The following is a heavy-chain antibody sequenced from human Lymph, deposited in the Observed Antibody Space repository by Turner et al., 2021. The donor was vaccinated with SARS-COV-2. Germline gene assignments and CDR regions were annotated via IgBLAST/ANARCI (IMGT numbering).Heavy chain of an antibody. CDR2: INPNSGGT. D-gene: IGHD3-3*01. J-gene: IGHJ6*02. V-gene: IGHV1-2*02. CDR3: ARDVERYNDFWSGYSGGYSLDV. CDR1: GYTFTGYY. Sequence: QVQLVQSGAEVKKPGASVKVSCKASGYTFTGYYMHWVRQAPGQGLEWMGWINPNSGGTNYAQKFQGRVTMTRDTSISTAYMELSRLRSDDTAVYYCARDVERYNDFWSGYSGGYSLDVWGQGTTVTVSS.